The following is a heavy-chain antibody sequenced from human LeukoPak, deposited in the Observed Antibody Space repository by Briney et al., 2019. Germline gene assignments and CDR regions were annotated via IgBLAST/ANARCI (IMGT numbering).Heavy chain of an antibody. CDR1: GFTFDDYA. CDR2: ISGDGGST. Sequence: GGSLRLSCAASGFTFDDYAMHWVRQAPGKGLEWVSLISGDGGSTYYADSVKGRFTISRDNSKNSLYLQINSLRIEDTALYYCANSWWDWGQGTLVTVSS. CDR3: ANSWWD. J-gene: IGHJ4*02. V-gene: IGHV3-43*02. D-gene: IGHD2-15*01.